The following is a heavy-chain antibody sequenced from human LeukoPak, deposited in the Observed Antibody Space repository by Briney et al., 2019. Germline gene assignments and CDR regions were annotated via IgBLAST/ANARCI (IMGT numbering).Heavy chain of an antibody. CDR1: GFTFSNYS. V-gene: IGHV3-23*01. D-gene: IGHD3-22*01. Sequence: GGSLRLSCAASGFTFSNYSMSWVRQAPGKGLECISGFSGSGGRTFYADSVKGRFTISRDNSKNTLYVQMNNLRAEDTAVYYCARGFYDSSGYYPPGYFDYWGQGTLVTVSS. CDR3: ARGFYDSSGYYPPGYFDY. CDR2: FSGSGGRT. J-gene: IGHJ4*02.